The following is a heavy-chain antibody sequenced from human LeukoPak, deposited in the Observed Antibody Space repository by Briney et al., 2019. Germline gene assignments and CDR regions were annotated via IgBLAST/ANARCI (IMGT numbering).Heavy chain of an antibody. CDR2: MNPNSGNT. V-gene: IGHV1-8*03. D-gene: IGHD1-1*01. CDR3: ARGSTGTTLNWFDP. CDR1: GYTFTSYD. J-gene: IGHJ5*02. Sequence: ASVKVSCKASGYTFTSYDINWVRQATGQGLEWMGWMNPNSGNTGYAQKFQGRVTITRNTSISTAYMELSSLRSEDTAVYYCARGSTGTTLNWFDPWGQGTLVTVSS.